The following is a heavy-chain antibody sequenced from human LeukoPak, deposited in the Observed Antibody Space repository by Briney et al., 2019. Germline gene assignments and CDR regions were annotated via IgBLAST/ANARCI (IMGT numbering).Heavy chain of an antibody. CDR3: ARVFGLAFGVVIPRFDY. CDR1: GYTFTSYG. D-gene: IGHD3-3*01. J-gene: IGHJ4*02. CDR2: ISAYNGNT. V-gene: IGHV1-18*01. Sequence: ASVKVSYKASGYTFTSYGISWVRQAPGQGLEWMGWISAYNGNTNYAQKLQGRVTMTTDTSTSTAYMELRSLRSDDTAVYYCARVFGLAFGVVIPRFDYWGQGTLVTVSS.